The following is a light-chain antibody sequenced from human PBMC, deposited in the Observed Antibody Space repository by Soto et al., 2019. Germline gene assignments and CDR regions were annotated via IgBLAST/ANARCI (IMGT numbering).Light chain of an antibody. CDR2: GAS. CDR3: QNYDHAPPSVT. V-gene: IGKV3-20*01. J-gene: IGKJ3*01. Sequence: EIVLTQSPDTLSLSPGERATLSCRASQSVSSDYLVWYQQKPGQAPRLLIYGASRRATGIPDRCSGGGAGTAFILNITTIEPEDFAVYYCQNYDHAPPSVTFGPGNKVDIK. CDR1: QSVSSDY.